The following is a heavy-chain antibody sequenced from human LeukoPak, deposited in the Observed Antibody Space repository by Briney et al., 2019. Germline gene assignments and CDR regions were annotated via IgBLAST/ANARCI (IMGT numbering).Heavy chain of an antibody. V-gene: IGHV3-7*01. CDR1: GLTFSNYW. Sequence: GGSLRLSCAASGLTFSNYWMSWVRQAPGKGLEWVATIKEDGSEKYYVDSMKGRFTISRDNAKNSLYLQMSSLRDEDTAVYYCASSGSYRFDYWGQGTLVTVSS. CDR3: ASSGSYRFDY. J-gene: IGHJ4*02. D-gene: IGHD1-26*01. CDR2: IKEDGSEK.